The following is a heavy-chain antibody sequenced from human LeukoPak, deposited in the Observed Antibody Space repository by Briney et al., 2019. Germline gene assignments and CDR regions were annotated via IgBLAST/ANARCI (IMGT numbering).Heavy chain of an antibody. CDR3: ARDYSGWSLDP. CDR1: GFTLSNYW. D-gene: IGHD5-12*01. CDR2: INPDGSTT. J-gene: IGHJ5*02. V-gene: IGHV3-74*01. Sequence: GGSLRLSCAASGFTLSNYWMHWVRQDPGKGLVWVSFINPDGSTTNYADSVKGRFTISRDNAKNSLYLQMNSLRAEDTAVYYCARDYSGWSLDPWGQGTLVTVSS.